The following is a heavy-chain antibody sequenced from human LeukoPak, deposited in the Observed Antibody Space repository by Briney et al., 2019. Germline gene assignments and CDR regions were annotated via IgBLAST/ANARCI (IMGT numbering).Heavy chain of an antibody. D-gene: IGHD6-19*01. CDR1: GGSISSYY. V-gene: IGHV4-59*01. CDR3: SRSSGGPPPYYYYVMDF. CDR2: IYYSGST. J-gene: IGHJ6*02. Sequence: PSETLSLTCTVSGGSISSYYWSWIRQPPGKGLEWIGYIYYSGSTNYNPSLKSRVTISVDTSKNQFSLKLSSVTAADTAVYYCSRSSGGPPPYYYYVMDFWGRGTTVTVSS.